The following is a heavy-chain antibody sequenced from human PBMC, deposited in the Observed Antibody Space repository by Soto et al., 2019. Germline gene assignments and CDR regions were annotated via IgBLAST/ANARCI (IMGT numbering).Heavy chain of an antibody. CDR3: ARVGWSYYYGRDV. CDR2: IYSGGST. Sequence: PGGSLRLSCAASGFTVSSNYMSWVRQAPGKGLEWVSVIYSGGSTYYADSVKGRFTISRDNSKNTLYLQMNSLRAEDTAVYYCARVGWSYYYGRDVWGQGNTVPVSS. V-gene: IGHV3-53*01. CDR1: GFTVSSNY. J-gene: IGHJ6*02. D-gene: IGHD6-19*01.